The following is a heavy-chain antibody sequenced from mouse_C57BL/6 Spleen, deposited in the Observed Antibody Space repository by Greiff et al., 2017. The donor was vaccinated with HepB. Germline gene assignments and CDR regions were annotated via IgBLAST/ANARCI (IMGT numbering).Heavy chain of an antibody. D-gene: IGHD2-4*01. CDR2: IYPGSGST. CDR1: GYTFTSYW. CDR3: ARGVYYDSLYYAMDY. V-gene: IGHV1-55*01. J-gene: IGHJ4*01. Sequence: QVQLQQSGAELVKPGASVKMSCKASGYTFTSYWITWVKQRPGQGLEWIGDIYPGSGSTNYNEKFKSKATLTVDTSSSTAYMQLSSLTSEDSAVYYCARGVYYDSLYYAMDYWGQGTSVTVSS.